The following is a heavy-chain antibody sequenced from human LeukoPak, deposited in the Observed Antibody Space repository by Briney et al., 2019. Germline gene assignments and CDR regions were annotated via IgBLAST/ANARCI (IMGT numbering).Heavy chain of an antibody. Sequence: SETLSLTCDVSGYSLSSGYYWGWIRQPPGKGLEWIGSIYHSGSTYYNPSLKSRVTISVDTSKNQFSLKLSSVTAADTAVYYCARGSLFLSLWFGELYVYWGQGTLVTVSS. CDR3: ARGSLFLSLWFGELYVY. CDR1: GYSLSSGYY. J-gene: IGHJ4*02. CDR2: IYHSGST. D-gene: IGHD3-10*01. V-gene: IGHV4-38-2*01.